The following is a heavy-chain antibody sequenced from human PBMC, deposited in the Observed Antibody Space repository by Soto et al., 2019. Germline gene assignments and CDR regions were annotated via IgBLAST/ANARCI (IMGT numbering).Heavy chain of an antibody. D-gene: IGHD6-13*01. V-gene: IGHV3-33*01. J-gene: IGHJ5*02. CDR3: ARVDRAGYSSSWYIWFDP. CDR2: IWYDGSNK. CDR1: GFTFSSYG. Sequence: GGSLRLSCAASGFTFSSYGMHWVRQAPGKGLEWVAVIWYDGSNKYYADSVKGRFTISRDNSKNTLYLQMNSLRAEDTAVYYCARVDRAGYSSSWYIWFDPWGQGTLVTVSS.